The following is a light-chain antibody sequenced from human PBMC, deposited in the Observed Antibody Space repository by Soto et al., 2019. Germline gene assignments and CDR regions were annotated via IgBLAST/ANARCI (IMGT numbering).Light chain of an antibody. CDR2: QAS. CDR3: QDYSSTSGLT. Sequence: DIQVTQSPSTLSASVGDRVTITCRASQSISSWLAWYRQKPGKAPKLLIYQASILKSGVPSRFSGSGSGTDFTLTISSLQPDDFATYYCQDYSSTSGLTFGGGAKVEIK. CDR1: QSISSW. V-gene: IGKV1-5*03. J-gene: IGKJ4*01.